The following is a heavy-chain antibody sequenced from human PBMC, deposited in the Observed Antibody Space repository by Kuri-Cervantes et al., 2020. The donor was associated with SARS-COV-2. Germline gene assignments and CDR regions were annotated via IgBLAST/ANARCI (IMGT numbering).Heavy chain of an antibody. V-gene: IGHV3-21*01. CDR3: ARDSSYYYDSSGYYPDY. J-gene: IGHJ4*02. D-gene: IGHD3-22*01. Sequence: GESLKISCTASGFTFNTYNMKWVRQAPGKGLEWVSGIGPSNTYIYYADSVKGRFTISRDNSKNTLYLQMNSLRAEDTAVYYCARDSSYYYDSSGYYPDYWGQGTPVTVSS. CDR1: GFTFNTYN. CDR2: IGPSNTYI.